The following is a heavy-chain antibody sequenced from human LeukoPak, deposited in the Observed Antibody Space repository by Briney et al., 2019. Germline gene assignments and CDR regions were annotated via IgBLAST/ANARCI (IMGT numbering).Heavy chain of an antibody. CDR3: ARDLGYCTSTRCQPYFDY. V-gene: IGHV3-11*06. Sequence: PGGSLRLSCAASGFTFSDYAMSWIRQAPGKGLEWVSYISSSSSYTNYADSVKGRFTISRDNAKNSLFLQVNSLRAEDTAVFYCARDLGYCTSTRCQPYFDYWGQGTLVTVSS. J-gene: IGHJ4*02. D-gene: IGHD2-2*01. CDR2: ISSSSSYT. CDR1: GFTFSDYA.